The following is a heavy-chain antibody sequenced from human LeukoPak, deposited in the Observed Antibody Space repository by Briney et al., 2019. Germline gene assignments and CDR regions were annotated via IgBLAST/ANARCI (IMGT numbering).Heavy chain of an antibody. CDR2: INQDGSES. CDR1: GFKFSDFS. D-gene: IGHD6-19*01. CDR3: AIPPGIAVAS. Sequence: PGGSLRLSCAASGFKFSDFSVSWVRQAPGKGLEWVAIINQDGSESYYVDSVRGRFTISRDNSKNTLYLQMNSLRAEDMAVYYCAIPPGIAVASWGQGTLVTVSS. J-gene: IGHJ4*02. V-gene: IGHV3-7*01.